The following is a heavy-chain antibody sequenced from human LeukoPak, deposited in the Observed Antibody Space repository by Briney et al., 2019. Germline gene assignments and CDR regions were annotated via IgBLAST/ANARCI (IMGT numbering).Heavy chain of an antibody. CDR2: IYGGGST. CDR1: GFTVSSSY. D-gene: IGHD3-16*01. Sequence: GGSLRLSCAASGFTVSSSYMNWVRQAPGKGLEWVSIIYGGGSTYYADSVKGRFTISRGNSKNTLYLQMNSLRAEDTAVYYCAREGDSQRSDAFDIWGQGTMVTVSS. J-gene: IGHJ3*02. CDR3: AREGDSQRSDAFDI. V-gene: IGHV3-66*02.